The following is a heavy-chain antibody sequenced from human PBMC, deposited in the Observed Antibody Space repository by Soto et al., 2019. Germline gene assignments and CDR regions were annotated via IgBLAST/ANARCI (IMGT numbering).Heavy chain of an antibody. CDR2: IIPIFGTA. Sequence: ASVKVSCKASGGTFSSYAISWVRQAPGQGHEWIGGIIPIFGTANYAQKFQGRVTITADESTSTAYMELSSLRSEDTAVYYCARESVVVAATGAWFDPWGQGTLVTVSS. J-gene: IGHJ5*02. CDR1: GGTFSSYA. CDR3: ARESVVVAATGAWFDP. V-gene: IGHV1-69*13. D-gene: IGHD2-15*01.